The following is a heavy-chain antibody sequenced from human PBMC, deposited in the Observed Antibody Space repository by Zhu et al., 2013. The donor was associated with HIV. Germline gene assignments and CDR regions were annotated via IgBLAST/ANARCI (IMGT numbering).Heavy chain of an antibody. D-gene: IGHD2-21*01. J-gene: IGHJ5*02. CDR1: GYTFTDYY. Sequence: QVQLVQAGAEVKKPGASVKVSCKTSGYTFTDYYIHWVRQAPGQGLEWMGWINPNSGGTKYAQKFQGRVTMTRDTSINTAYMELSRLRSDDTAVYFCARVSQTGHIAFDPWGQGTLVTVSS. CDR2: INPNSGGT. V-gene: IGHV1-2*02. CDR3: ARVSQTGHIAFDP.